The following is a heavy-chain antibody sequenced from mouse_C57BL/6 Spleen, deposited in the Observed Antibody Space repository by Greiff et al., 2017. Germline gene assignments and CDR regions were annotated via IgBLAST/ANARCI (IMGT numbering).Heavy chain of an antibody. D-gene: IGHD3-2*02. J-gene: IGHJ2*01. CDR3: AREGYPKDY. CDR2: ISYDGSN. CDR1: GYSITSGYY. V-gene: IGHV3-6*01. Sequence: EVKLQQSGPGLVKPSQSLSLTCSVTGYSITSGYYWNWIRQFPGNKLEWMGYISYDGSNNYNPSLKNRISITRDTSKNQFFLKLNSVTTEDTATYYCAREGYPKDYWGQGTTLTVSS.